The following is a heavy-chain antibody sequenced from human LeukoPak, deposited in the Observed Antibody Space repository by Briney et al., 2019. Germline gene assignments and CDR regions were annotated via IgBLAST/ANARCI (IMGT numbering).Heavy chain of an antibody. CDR3: ARRRRYCSGGSCYYNWFDP. CDR1: GGSFSGYY. D-gene: IGHD2-15*01. CDR2: INHSGST. J-gene: IGHJ5*02. V-gene: IGHV4-34*01. Sequence: SETLSLTCAVYGGSFSGYYWSWIRQPPGKGLEWIGEINHSGSTNYNPSLKSRVTISVDTSENQFSLKLSSVTAADTAVYYCARRRRYCSGGSCYYNWFDPWGQGTLVTVSS.